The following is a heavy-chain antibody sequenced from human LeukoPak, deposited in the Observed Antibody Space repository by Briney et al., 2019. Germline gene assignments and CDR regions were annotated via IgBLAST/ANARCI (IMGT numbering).Heavy chain of an antibody. CDR3: ARLITMIGADY. CDR2: ISSSGTTI. V-gene: IGHV3-48*03. Sequence: GGSLRLSCAASGFTFSSYEMNWVRQAPGKGLEWVSYISSSGTTIYYADSVTGRFTISRDNAKNSLYLQMNSLRAEDTAVYYCARLITMIGADYWGQGTLVTVSS. CDR1: GFTFSSYE. D-gene: IGHD3-22*01. J-gene: IGHJ4*02.